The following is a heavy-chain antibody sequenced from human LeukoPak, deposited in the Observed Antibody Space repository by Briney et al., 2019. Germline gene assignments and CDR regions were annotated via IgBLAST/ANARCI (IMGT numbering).Heavy chain of an antibody. Sequence: GGSLRLSCAASGFTFSSYGMHWVRQAPGKGLEWVAFIRYDGSNKYYADSVKGRFTISRDNSKNTLYLQMNSLRAEDTALYYCAKDRSYYGSGSYHDYWGQGTLVTVSS. CDR3: AKDRSYYGSGSYHDY. D-gene: IGHD3-10*01. J-gene: IGHJ4*02. V-gene: IGHV3-30*02. CDR1: GFTFSSYG. CDR2: IRYDGSNK.